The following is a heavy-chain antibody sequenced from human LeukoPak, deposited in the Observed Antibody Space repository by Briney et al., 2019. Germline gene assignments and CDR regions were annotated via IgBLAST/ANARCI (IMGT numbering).Heavy chain of an antibody. V-gene: IGHV3-23*01. CDR2: ICANDGNT. CDR1: GFTFGNAW. J-gene: IGHJ4*02. Sequence: PGGSLRLSCAASGFTFGNAWINWVRQAPGKGLEWVSVICANDGNTYYADAVKGRFTISRDNSKDTLYLQMDSLRAEDTAVYYCAKGSGSSCYSPCDYWGQGILVTVSS. CDR3: AKGSGSSCYSPCDY. D-gene: IGHD2-15*01.